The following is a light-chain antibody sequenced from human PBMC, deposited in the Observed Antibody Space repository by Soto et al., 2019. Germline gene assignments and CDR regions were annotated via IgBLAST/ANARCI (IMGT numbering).Light chain of an antibody. J-gene: IGLJ2*01. V-gene: IGLV2-14*01. CDR1: SRDIGGYNF. CDR2: DVS. CDR3: SSYTSSSTLAI. Sequence: QSVLTQPASVSGSPGQSITISCTGSSRDIGGYNFVSWYRQHPGKAPKFMIYDVSNRPSGVSNRFSGSKSGNTASLTISGLQAEDEADYYCSSYTSSSTLAIFGGGTKLTVL.